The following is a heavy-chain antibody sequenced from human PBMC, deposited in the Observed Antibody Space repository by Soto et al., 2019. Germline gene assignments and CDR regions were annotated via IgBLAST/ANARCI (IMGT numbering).Heavy chain of an antibody. V-gene: IGHV1-18*04. CDR3: AGSFPGEFPDY. CDR2: ISAYNGNT. CDR1: GYSFTSYG. D-gene: IGHD3-16*01. J-gene: IGHJ4*02. Sequence: ASVKVSCKASGYSFTSYGLSWVRQAPGQGLEWMGWISAYNGNTNYAQKLQGRVTMTTDTSTSTAYMELRSLKSDDTAMYYCAGSFPGEFPDYWGQGTLVTVSS.